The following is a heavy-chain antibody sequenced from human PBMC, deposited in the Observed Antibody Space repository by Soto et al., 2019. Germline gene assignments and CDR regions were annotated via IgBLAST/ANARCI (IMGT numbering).Heavy chain of an antibody. V-gene: IGHV4-34*01. Sequence: QVQLQQWGAGLLKPSETLSLTCAVYGGSFSGYYWNWIRQPPGKGLEWIVEINHSGSTNYNPSLKSRVTISVDTSKNQVSLNLTSVTAADTAVYYCASRTHGDYGGNSKFDYWGQGTLVTVSS. CDR1: GGSFSGYY. CDR2: INHSGST. D-gene: IGHD4-17*01. J-gene: IGHJ4*02. CDR3: ASRTHGDYGGNSKFDY.